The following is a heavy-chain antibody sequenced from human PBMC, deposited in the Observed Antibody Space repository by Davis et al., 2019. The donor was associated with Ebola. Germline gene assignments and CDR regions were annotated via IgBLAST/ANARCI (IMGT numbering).Heavy chain of an antibody. D-gene: IGHD4-17*01. CDR3: ASYGAVRLVFDY. V-gene: IGHV4-39*01. J-gene: IGHJ4*02. CDR2: IYYSGST. CDR1: GGSISSSSYY. Sequence: SETLSLTCTVSGGSISSSSYYWGWIRQPPGKGLEWIGSIYYSGSTYYNPSHKSRVTISVDTSKNQFSLKLSSVTAADTAVYYCASYGAVRLVFDYWGQGTLVTVSS.